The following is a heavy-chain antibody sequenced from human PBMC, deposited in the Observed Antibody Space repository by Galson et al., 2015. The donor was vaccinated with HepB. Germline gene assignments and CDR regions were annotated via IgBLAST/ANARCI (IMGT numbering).Heavy chain of an antibody. Sequence: SVKVSCKASGGTFSSYAISWVRQAPGQGLEWMGGIIPIFGTASYAQKFQGRVTITADESTSTAYMGLSSLRSEDTAVYYCAGLGRLGGYWFDPWGQGTLVTVSS. D-gene: IGHD3-16*01. J-gene: IGHJ5*02. CDR2: IIPIFGTA. CDR1: GGTFSSYA. V-gene: IGHV1-69*13. CDR3: AGLGRLGGYWFDP.